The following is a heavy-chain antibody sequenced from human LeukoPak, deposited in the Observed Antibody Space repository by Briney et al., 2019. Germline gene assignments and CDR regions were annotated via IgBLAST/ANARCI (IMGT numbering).Heavy chain of an antibody. D-gene: IGHD4-17*01. Sequence: GGTLRLSCAASVFTFSSESMNWVPEAPGKGLEWVSSISSSSSYIYYTDSVKGRFTIPRHNAKNSLYLHMNSLRAEDTAVYYCSIVAYGAQAFDGWGQGTMVTAAS. J-gene: IGHJ3*01. V-gene: IGHV3-21*01. CDR2: ISSSSSYI. CDR1: VFTFSSES. CDR3: SIVAYGAQAFDG.